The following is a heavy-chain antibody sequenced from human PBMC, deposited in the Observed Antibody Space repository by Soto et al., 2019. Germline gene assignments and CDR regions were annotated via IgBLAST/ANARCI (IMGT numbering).Heavy chain of an antibody. J-gene: IGHJ3*02. D-gene: IGHD4-17*01. CDR2: IYWDDDK. CDR3: AHLAMTTVTRGAFDI. V-gene: IGHV2-5*02. Sequence: QITLKESGPTLVKPTQTLTLTCTFSGFSLSTSGVGVGWIRQPPGKALEWLALIYWDDDKRYSPSLKSRLTITKDTSKNQVVLTMTNVDPVDTATYYCAHLAMTTVTRGAFDIWGQGTMVTVSS. CDR1: GFSLSTSGVG.